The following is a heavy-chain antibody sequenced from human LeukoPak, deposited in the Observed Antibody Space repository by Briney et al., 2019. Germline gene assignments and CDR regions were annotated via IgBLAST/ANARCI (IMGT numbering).Heavy chain of an antibody. J-gene: IGHJ4*02. CDR2: IYQSEST. D-gene: IGHD1-1*01. CDR3: ARGGGQGTSDF. V-gene: IGHV4-4*02. CDR1: GGSIISSNW. Sequence: SETLSLTCAVSGGSIISSNWWSWVRQSPGKGLGWIGEIYQSESTNYNPSLKSRVSISLDKSKNQFSLKLRSVTAADTAVYYCARGGGQGTSDFWGQGTLVSVSS.